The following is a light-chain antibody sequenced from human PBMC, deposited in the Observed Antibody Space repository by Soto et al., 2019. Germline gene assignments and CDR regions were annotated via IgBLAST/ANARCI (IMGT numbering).Light chain of an antibody. CDR1: SGHSSYA. J-gene: IGLJ2*01. CDR2: LSSDGSH. CDR3: QTWGTGIQV. V-gene: IGLV4-69*01. Sequence: QSVLTQSPSASASLGASVKLTCTLSSGHSSYAIAWHQQQPEKGPRYLMKLSSDGSHSKGDGIPDRFSGSSSGAERYLTISSLQSEDEADYYCQTWGTGIQVFGGGTKVTVL.